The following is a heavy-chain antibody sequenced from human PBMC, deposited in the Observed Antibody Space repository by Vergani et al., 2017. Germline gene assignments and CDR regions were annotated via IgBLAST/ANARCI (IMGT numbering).Heavy chain of an antibody. CDR3: ARDLIRSIAAAGRDNNWFDP. D-gene: IGHD6-13*01. J-gene: IGHJ5*02. CDR1: GFTFSAYS. V-gene: IGHV3-11*01. Sequence: QVQLVESGGGLVKPGGSLRLSCAASGFTFSAYSMSWIRQAPGKGLESVSYISSSGSTIYYADSVKGRFTISRDNAKNSLYLQMNSLRAEDTAVYYCARDLIRSIAAAGRDNNWFDPWGQGTLVTVSS. CDR2: ISSSGSTI.